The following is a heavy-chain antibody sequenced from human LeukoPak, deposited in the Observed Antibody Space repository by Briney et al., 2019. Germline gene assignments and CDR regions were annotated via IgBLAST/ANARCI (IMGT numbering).Heavy chain of an antibody. J-gene: IGHJ4*02. D-gene: IGHD6-13*01. CDR1: GFTFSSYA. Sequence: PGGSPRLSCAASGFTFSSYAMSWVRQAPGKGLEWVSAISGSGGSTYYADSVKGRFTISRDNSKNTLYLQMNSLRAEDTAVYYCAKPQSIAAAGTNFNYWGQGTLVTVSS. V-gene: IGHV3-23*01. CDR2: ISGSGGST. CDR3: AKPQSIAAAGTNFNY.